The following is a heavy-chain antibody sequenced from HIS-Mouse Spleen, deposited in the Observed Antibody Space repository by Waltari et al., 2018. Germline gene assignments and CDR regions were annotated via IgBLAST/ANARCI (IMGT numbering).Heavy chain of an antibody. D-gene: IGHD6-6*01. V-gene: IGHV3-33*01. Sequence: QVQLVESGGGVVQPGRSLRLSCAASGFTFSSYGMHWVRQAPGKGVECVVVIWYDGSNKYYPDSVKGRFTISRDNSKNTLYLKMNSLRAEDTAVYYCARYSSSSGVDYWGQGTLVTVSS. CDR3: ARYSSSSGVDY. CDR1: GFTFSSYG. J-gene: IGHJ4*02. CDR2: IWYDGSNK.